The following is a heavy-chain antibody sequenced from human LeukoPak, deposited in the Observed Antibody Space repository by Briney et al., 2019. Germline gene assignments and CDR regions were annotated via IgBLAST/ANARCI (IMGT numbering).Heavy chain of an antibody. J-gene: IGHJ6*03. CDR2: ISRSGSTK. V-gene: IGHV3-11*01. Sequence: GGSLRLSCAASGFTFSDYNMRWIRQAPGKGLEWVSSISRSGSTKYYADSVKGRFTISRDNAKNSLFLQMNSLRAEDTAVYYCARVLRYCSGGNCYSGGLGYMDVWGKGPTVTISS. CDR3: ARVLRYCSGGNCYSGGLGYMDV. CDR1: GFTFSDYN. D-gene: IGHD2-15*01.